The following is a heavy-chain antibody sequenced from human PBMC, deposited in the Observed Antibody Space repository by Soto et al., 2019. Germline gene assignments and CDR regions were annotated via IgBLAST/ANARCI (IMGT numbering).Heavy chain of an antibody. J-gene: IGHJ4*02. CDR1: GFTFSSYA. Sequence: QVQLVESGGGVVQPGRSLRLSCAASGFTFSSYAMHWVRQAPGKGLEWVAVISYDGSNKYYADSVKGRFTISRDNSKNTLYLQMNSLRAEDTAVYYCARGSIVLRFLEWLSGSDWGQGTLVTVSS. CDR3: ARGSIVLRFLEWLSGSD. V-gene: IGHV3-30-3*01. D-gene: IGHD3-3*01. CDR2: ISYDGSNK.